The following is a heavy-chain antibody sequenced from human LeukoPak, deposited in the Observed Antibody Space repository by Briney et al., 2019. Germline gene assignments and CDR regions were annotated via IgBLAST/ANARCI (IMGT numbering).Heavy chain of an antibody. D-gene: IGHD2-21*01. CDR3: AKVPGDGRPGY. J-gene: IGHJ4*02. CDR2: ISHGGSDK. V-gene: IGHV3-30*18. Sequence: GGSLRLSCAASGFSSSTYGLNWVRQAPGKGLEWMAVISHGGSDKYYADSVEGRFTISRDNSKNTLYLQMTSLRPEDTALYYCAKVPGDGRPGYWGQGIMVTVSS. CDR1: GFSSSTYG.